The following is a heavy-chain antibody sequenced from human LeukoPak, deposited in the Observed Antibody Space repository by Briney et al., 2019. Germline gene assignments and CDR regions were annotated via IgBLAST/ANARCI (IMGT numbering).Heavy chain of an antibody. CDR3: AGSGSPDDY. CDR2: ITPNAVNN. V-gene: IGHV3-11*01. Sequence: GGSLRLSCVASGFNFSNYYMSWIRQAPGKGLEWISYITPNAVNNYYVDSVRGRFTISRDNAKNSLFLQMNSLRGEDTAVYYCAGSGSPDDYWGQGTLVTVSS. J-gene: IGHJ4*02. D-gene: IGHD3-10*01. CDR1: GFNFSNYY.